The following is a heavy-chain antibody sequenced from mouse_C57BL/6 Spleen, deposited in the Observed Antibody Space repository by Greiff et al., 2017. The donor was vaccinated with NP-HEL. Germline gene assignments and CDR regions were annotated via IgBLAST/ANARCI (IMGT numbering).Heavy chain of an antibody. Sequence: EVQLQQSGPELVKPGASVKISCKASGYTFTDYYMNWVKQSHGKSLEWIGDINPNNGGTSYNQKFKGKATLTVDKSSSTAYMELRSLTSEDSAVYYCARRDAVTAHFAYWGQGTLVTVSA. V-gene: IGHV1-26*01. J-gene: IGHJ3*01. CDR2: INPNNGGT. CDR1: GYTFTDYY. CDR3: ARRDAVTAHFAY. D-gene: IGHD3-1*01.